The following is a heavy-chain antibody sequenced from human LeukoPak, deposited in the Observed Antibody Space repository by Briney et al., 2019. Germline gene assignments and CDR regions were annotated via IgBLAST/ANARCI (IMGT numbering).Heavy chain of an antibody. D-gene: IGHD3-16*01. CDR2: INHNGNVN. J-gene: IGHJ6*02. Sequence: GGSLRLSCAASGFTFSSYWMNWARQAPGKGLEWVASINHNGNVNYYVDPVKGRFTISRDNAKNSLYLQMSNLRAEDTAVYFCARGGGLDAWGQGATVTVSS. V-gene: IGHV3-7*03. CDR1: GFTFSSYW. CDR3: ARGGGLDA.